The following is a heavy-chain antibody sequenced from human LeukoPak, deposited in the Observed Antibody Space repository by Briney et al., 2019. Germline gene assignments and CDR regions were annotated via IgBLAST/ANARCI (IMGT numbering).Heavy chain of an antibody. CDR3: ARDGSGWYFDY. Sequence: GGSLRLSCEASGFTFSAYAMTWVRQAPGKGLEWVSAISGSGGSTYYADSVKGRFTISRDNAKNSLYLQMNSLRAEDTAVYYCARDGSGWYFDYWGQETLVTVSS. CDR2: ISGSGGST. CDR1: GFTFSAYA. D-gene: IGHD6-19*01. J-gene: IGHJ4*02. V-gene: IGHV3-23*01.